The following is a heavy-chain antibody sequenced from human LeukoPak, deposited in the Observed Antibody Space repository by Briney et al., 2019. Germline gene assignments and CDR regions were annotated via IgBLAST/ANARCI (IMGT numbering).Heavy chain of an antibody. Sequence: KPSETLSLTCTVSGGSIGFYYWTWIRQPPGKGLEWIGNIYDSGSTNYNPSLKSRVTISVDTSKNQCSLKLSSVTAADTAVYYCARQSISGSSLSYFDYWGQGTLVNVSS. J-gene: IGHJ4*02. CDR3: ARQSISGSSLSYFDY. CDR1: GGSIGFYY. D-gene: IGHD3-22*01. CDR2: IYDSGST. V-gene: IGHV4-59*01.